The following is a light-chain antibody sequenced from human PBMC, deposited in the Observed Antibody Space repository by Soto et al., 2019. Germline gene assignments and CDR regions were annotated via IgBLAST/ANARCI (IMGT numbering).Light chain of an antibody. V-gene: IGKV3-11*01. CDR3: QQRSNWPPIT. CDR1: QIVSSY. J-gene: IGKJ5*01. CDR2: DAS. Sequence: EIVMTQSPATLSVSPGERATLSCRASQIVSSYLAWYQQKPGQAPRLLIYDASNRATGIPARFSGGGSGTDFTLTIDNLEPEDFAIYYCQQRSNWPPITFGQGTRLEIK.